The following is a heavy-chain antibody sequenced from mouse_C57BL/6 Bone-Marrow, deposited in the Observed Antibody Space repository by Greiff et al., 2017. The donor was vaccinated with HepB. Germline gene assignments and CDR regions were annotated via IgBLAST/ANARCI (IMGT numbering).Heavy chain of an antibody. CDR2: ISYSGST. CDR1: GYSITSGYD. V-gene: IGHV3-1*01. Sequence: EVKLVESGPGMVKPSQSLSLTCTVTGYSITSGYDWHWIRHFPGNKLEWMGYISYSGSTNYNPSLKSRISITHDTSKNHFFLKLNSVTTEDTATYYCAREGYYGNSWFAYWGQGTLVTVSA. J-gene: IGHJ3*01. CDR3: AREGYYGNSWFAY. D-gene: IGHD2-1*01.